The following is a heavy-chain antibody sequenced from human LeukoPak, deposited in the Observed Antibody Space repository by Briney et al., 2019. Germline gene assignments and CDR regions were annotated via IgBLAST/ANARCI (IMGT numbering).Heavy chain of an antibody. V-gene: IGHV1-69*06. D-gene: IGHD6-19*01. CDR3: ARDSSGWYGGFFFDF. CDR2: TIPIFDSV. CDR1: GGTFSNYA. Sequence: GSSVKVSCKASGGTFSNYAISWVRQAPGQGLEWMGRTIPIFDSVNYAQKFQGRVTITADKSTSTAYMDLSSLRSEDTAVYYCARDSSGWYGGFFFDFWGQGTLVTVSS. J-gene: IGHJ4*02.